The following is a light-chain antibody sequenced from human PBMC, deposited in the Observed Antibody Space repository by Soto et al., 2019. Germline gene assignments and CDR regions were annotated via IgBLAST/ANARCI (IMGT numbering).Light chain of an antibody. CDR3: QQYNSYWYT. CDR1: QSISSW. CDR2: KAS. J-gene: IGKJ2*01. V-gene: IGKV1-5*03. Sequence: DIQMTRSPSTLSASVGDRVTITCRASQSISSWLAWYQQKPGKAPKLLIYKASSLESGVPSRFSGSGSGTEFTLTISSLQPDDFATYYCQQYNSYWYTFGQGTKVDIK.